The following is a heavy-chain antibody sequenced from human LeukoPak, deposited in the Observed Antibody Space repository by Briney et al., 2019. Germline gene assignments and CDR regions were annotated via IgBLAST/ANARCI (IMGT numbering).Heavy chain of an antibody. CDR3: ARQGIAVADSFDP. J-gene: IGHJ5*02. CDR1: GYSFTNYW. V-gene: IGHV5-10-1*01. D-gene: IGHD6-19*01. Sequence: GESLRISCKGSGYSFTNYWISWVRQMPGKGLEWIGRIDPTDSYTNYSPFFQGHVAISVDKSISTAYLQWSSLKAADTAMYYCARQGIAVADSFDPWGQGTLVTVYS. CDR2: IDPTDSYT.